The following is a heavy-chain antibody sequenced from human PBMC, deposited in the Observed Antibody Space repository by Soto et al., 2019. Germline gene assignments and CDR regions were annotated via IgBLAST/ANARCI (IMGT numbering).Heavy chain of an antibody. CDR3: ARSGWYSWDY. CDR2: IYYSGST. CDR1: GGSISSYY. Sequence: PSETLSLTCTVSGGSISSYYWSWIRQPPGKGLEWIGYIYYSGSTNYSPSLKSRVTISVDTSKNQFSLKLSSVTAADTAVYYCARSGWYSWDYWGQGTLVTVSS. J-gene: IGHJ4*02. D-gene: IGHD6-19*01. V-gene: IGHV4-59*01.